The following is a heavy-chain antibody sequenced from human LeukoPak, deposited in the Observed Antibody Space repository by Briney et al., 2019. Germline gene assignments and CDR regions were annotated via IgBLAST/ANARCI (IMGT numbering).Heavy chain of an antibody. CDR1: GFTFSSYA. D-gene: IGHD1-26*01. Sequence: GGSLRLSCAASGFTFSSYAMSWVRQAPGKGLEWVSAISGSGGSTYYADSVKGRFTISRDNSKNTLYLQMNSLRAKDTAVYYCAKGDSGSYYRIYYYYGMDVWGQGTTVTVSS. CDR3: AKGDSGSYYRIYYYYGMDV. CDR2: ISGSGGST. J-gene: IGHJ6*02. V-gene: IGHV3-23*01.